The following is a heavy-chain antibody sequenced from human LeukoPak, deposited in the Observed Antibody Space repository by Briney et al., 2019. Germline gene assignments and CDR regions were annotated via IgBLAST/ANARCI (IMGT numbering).Heavy chain of an antibody. V-gene: IGHV4-39*07. CDR1: GGSISSSSCY. CDR2: IYYSGST. D-gene: IGHD3-9*01. J-gene: IGHJ4*02. Sequence: PSETLSLTCTVSGGSISSSSCYWGWIRQPPGKGLEWIGSIYYSGSTYHNPSLKSRVTISVDTSKNQFSLKLSSVTAADTAVYYCARAATTGSHRTYYFDYWGQGTLVTVSS. CDR3: ARAATTGSHRTYYFDY.